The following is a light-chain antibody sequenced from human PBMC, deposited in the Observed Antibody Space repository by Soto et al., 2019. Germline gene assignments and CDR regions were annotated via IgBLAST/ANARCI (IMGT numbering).Light chain of an antibody. Sequence: NFMLTQPHSVSDSPGKTVTISCTRSSGSIASYYVQWYQQRPGSSPTTVIYEDSQRPSGVPDRFSGSIDSSSNSASLTISELKTEDEADYYCQSYDSSNHWVFGGGTKLTVL. CDR1: SGSIASYY. V-gene: IGLV6-57*01. CDR2: EDS. J-gene: IGLJ3*02. CDR3: QSYDSSNHWV.